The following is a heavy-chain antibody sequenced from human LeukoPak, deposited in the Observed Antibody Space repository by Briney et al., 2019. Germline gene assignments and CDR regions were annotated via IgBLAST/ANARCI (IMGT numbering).Heavy chain of an antibody. CDR1: GYTFTIYY. Sequence: GASVTVSCTASGYTFTIYYMHWVRPAPGQGLEWMGIINPSGGSTSYAQKFQGRVTMTRDTSTSTVYMELSSLRSEDTAVYYCATLQTHDAFDIWGQGTMVTVSS. CDR2: INPSGGST. D-gene: IGHD1-1*01. V-gene: IGHV1-46*01. J-gene: IGHJ3*02. CDR3: ATLQTHDAFDI.